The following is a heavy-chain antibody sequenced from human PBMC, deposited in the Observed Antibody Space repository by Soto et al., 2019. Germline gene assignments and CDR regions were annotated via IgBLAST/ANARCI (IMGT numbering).Heavy chain of an antibody. CDR2: IWRSGTT. Sequence: XETLSLTCAVYGGSFSNYFWTGVRQSPGRGLEWIGEIWRSGTTSYSPSLKSRVTISIDTSKSQFSLELSSVTAADTAVYYCAGRIAASWAVLAHWGQGALVTVSS. CDR3: AGRIAASWAVLAH. V-gene: IGHV4-34*01. CDR1: GGSFSNYF. D-gene: IGHD2-21*01. J-gene: IGHJ5*02.